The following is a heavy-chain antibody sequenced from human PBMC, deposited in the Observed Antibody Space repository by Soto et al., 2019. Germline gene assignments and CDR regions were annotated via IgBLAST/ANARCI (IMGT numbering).Heavy chain of an antibody. Sequence: SATLSLTCTVSGDSISSGDYYWSWIRRPPGKGLEWIGYIYYSGSTYYNPSLKSRVTISVDTSKNQFSLKLSSVTAADTAVYYCARDRHYYDSSGYGMDVWGQGTTVTVSS. CDR3: ARDRHYYDSSGYGMDV. CDR1: GDSISSGDYY. J-gene: IGHJ6*02. D-gene: IGHD3-22*01. CDR2: IYYSGST. V-gene: IGHV4-30-4*01.